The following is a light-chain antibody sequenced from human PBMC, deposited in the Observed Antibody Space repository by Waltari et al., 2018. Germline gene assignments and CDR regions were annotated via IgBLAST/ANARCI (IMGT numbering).Light chain of an antibody. CDR2: DAS. CDR3: QQRSDWPFT. V-gene: IGKV3-11*01. CDR1: QSVSSS. J-gene: IGKJ2*01. Sequence: EIVLTQSPATPSLSPVERATLSCRASQSVSSSLAWYQQKSGQAPRLLIYDASKRATGIPARFSGSGSGTDFTLTIGGLEPEDFAVYYCQQRSDWPFTFGQGTKLEI.